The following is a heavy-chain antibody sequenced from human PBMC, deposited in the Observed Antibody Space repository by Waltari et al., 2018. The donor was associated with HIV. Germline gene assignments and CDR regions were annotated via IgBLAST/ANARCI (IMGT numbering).Heavy chain of an antibody. D-gene: IGHD3-10*01. CDR1: GFTFSSYW. J-gene: IGHJ4*02. V-gene: IGHV3-7*04. CDR2: IRQDGREK. CDR3: ARGGFYGSGSKFN. Sequence: EVQLVESGGGLVQPGGSLRLSCAASGFTFSSYWMSWVRQAPGKGLEWVANIRQDGREKYYVDSVNGGFTISRDNAENSLYLQMNSLRAEDTAVYYCARGGFYGSGSKFNWFQGTVVPVSS.